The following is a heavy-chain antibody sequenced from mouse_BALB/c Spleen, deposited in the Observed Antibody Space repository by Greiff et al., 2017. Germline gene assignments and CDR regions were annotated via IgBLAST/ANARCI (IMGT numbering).Heavy chain of an antibody. D-gene: IGHD1-1*02. CDR2: ISSGSSTI. CDR1: GFTFSSFG. Sequence: EVKLMESGGGLVQPGGSRKLSCAASGFTFSSFGMHWVRQAPEKGLEWVAYISSGSSTIYYADTVKGRFTISRDNPKNTLFLQMTSLRSEDTAMYYCARGGGYDAMDYWGQGTSVTVSS. CDR3: ARGGGYDAMDY. J-gene: IGHJ4*01. V-gene: IGHV5-17*02.